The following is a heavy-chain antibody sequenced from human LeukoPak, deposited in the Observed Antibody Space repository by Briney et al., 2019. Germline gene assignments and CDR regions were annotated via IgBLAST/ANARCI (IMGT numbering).Heavy chain of an antibody. D-gene: IGHD3-10*01. Sequence: GGSLRLSCAASGFTFSSYWMHWVRQAPGKGLVWVSRINSDGSSTSYADSVKGRFTISRDNAKNTLYLQMNSLSAEDTAVYYCARDYYGSGSPNWFDPWGQGTLVTVSS. CDR3: ARDYYGSGSPNWFDP. CDR1: GFTFSSYW. J-gene: IGHJ5*02. CDR2: INSDGSST. V-gene: IGHV3-74*01.